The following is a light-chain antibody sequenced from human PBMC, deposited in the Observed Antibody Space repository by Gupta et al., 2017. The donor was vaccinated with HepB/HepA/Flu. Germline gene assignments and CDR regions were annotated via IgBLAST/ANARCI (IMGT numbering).Light chain of an antibody. CDR2: DVS. Sequence: ESVLTQSPATLSLSPGERATLFCRANQNGRNYFAWYQQKPGQAPRLLIYDVSTRAPGVPARFSGSGTGTDFTLTISSLDPDDFAVYFCQQRGHWPTFGQGTKLEIK. CDR1: QNGRNY. V-gene: IGKV3-11*01. J-gene: IGKJ1*01. CDR3: QQRGHWPT.